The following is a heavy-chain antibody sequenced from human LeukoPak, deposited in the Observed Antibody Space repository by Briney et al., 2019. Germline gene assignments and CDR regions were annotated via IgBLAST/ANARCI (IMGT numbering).Heavy chain of an antibody. Sequence: SQTLSLTCTVSGGSISSGSYYWGWIRQPPGKGLEWIGSIHYSARIYYNPSLKSRLTISPDTSKNQFSLKLTSVTAADTAVYFCARGPYSYDSSGAFDIWGQGTMVTVSS. V-gene: IGHV4-39*07. J-gene: IGHJ3*02. D-gene: IGHD3-22*01. CDR3: ARGPYSYDSSGAFDI. CDR2: IHYSARI. CDR1: GGSISSGSYY.